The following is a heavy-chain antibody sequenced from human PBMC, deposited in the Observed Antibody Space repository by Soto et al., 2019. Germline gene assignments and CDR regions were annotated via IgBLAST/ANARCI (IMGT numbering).Heavy chain of an antibody. CDR2: ISKSDYT. V-gene: IGHV3-21*01. CDR3: AREDSIIIPAVSDF. J-gene: IGHJ4*02. CDR1: GFAFNNYG. D-gene: IGHD2-2*01. Sequence: PGGSLRLPCTVSGFAFNNYGINWVRQAPGKGLEWVSSISKSDYTYYSDSVKGRFAISRDNAKSSVSLQMNTLRVEDTAVYYCAREDSIIIPAVSDFWGQGTLVTVSS.